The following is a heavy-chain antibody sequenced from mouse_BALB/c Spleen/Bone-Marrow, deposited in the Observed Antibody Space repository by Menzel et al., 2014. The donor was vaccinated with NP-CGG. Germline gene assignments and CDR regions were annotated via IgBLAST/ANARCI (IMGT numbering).Heavy chain of an antibody. CDR3: ARRDDGYYTY. J-gene: IGHJ3*01. CDR1: GFNTKDTY. CDR2: IDPANGNT. Sequence: EVKLVESGAELVKPGASVKLSCTASGFNTKDTYMHWVKQRPEQGLEWIGRIDPANGNTKYGPKFQGKATITADTSSNTAYLQLSSLTSEDTAVYYCARRDDGYYTYWGQGTLVTVSA. D-gene: IGHD2-3*01. V-gene: IGHV14-3*02.